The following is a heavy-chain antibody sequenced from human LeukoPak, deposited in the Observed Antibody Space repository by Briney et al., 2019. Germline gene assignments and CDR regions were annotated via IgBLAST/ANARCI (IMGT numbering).Heavy chain of an antibody. D-gene: IGHD3-10*01. V-gene: IGHV6-1*01. Sequence: SQTLSLTCAISGDSVSRKSAGWNWIRQSPSRGIEWMGRIYYRSTWYSDFLTSRITISPDTYKNQFSLHLDSVTPEDTAVFYCARGGLVRGSIDSLIAFDFWGQGTVVTVSS. CDR3: ARGGLVRGSIDSLIAFDF. J-gene: IGHJ3*01. CDR1: GDSVSRKSAG. CDR2: IYYRSTWYS.